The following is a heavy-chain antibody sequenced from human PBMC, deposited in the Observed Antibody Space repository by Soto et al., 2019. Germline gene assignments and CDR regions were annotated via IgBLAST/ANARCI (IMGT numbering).Heavy chain of an antibody. D-gene: IGHD3-22*01. CDR2: ISSSSSTI. CDR3: ARDRYYDSSGYYYMGY. CDR1: GLTFSTYS. J-gene: IGHJ4*02. Sequence: EVQLVESGGGLVQPGGSLRLSCAASGLTFSTYSMNWVRQAPGRGLEGVSYISSSSSTIYYADSLKGRFTISRDNAKNSLYLQMNSLRDEDTAVYYCARDRYYDSSGYYYMGYWGQGTLVTVSS. V-gene: IGHV3-48*02.